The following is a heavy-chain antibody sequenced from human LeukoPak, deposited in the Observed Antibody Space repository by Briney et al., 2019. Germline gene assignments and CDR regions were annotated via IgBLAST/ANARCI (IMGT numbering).Heavy chain of an antibody. D-gene: IGHD3-22*01. Sequence: SETLSLTCVLYGGSPSGYFWSWMRHPPETRLDWIGEINHIGSINYNTSLKSRVTISVDTSKNQFSLKLSSVTAADTAVYYCARLHPLPMIVSRGRSNWFDPWGQGTLVTVSS. CDR2: INHIGSI. CDR3: ARLHPLPMIVSRGRSNWFDP. V-gene: IGHV4-34*01. CDR1: GGSPSGYF. J-gene: IGHJ5*02.